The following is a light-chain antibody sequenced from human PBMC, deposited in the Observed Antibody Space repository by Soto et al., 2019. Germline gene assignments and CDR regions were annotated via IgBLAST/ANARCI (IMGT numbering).Light chain of an antibody. V-gene: IGKV1-9*01. CDR1: QDIVTY. CDR2: LAS. CDR3: QQYNSYSRT. Sequence: IQLTQSPSSLSASVGDRVTITCRASQDIVTYLAWYQQKPGKAPKLLIYLASTLQGGVPSRFSGSGSGTDFTLTISSLQPEDVATYYCQQYNSYSRTFGQGTKVDIK. J-gene: IGKJ1*01.